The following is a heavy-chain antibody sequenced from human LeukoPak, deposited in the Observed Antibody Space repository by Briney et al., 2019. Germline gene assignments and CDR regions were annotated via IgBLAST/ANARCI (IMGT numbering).Heavy chain of an antibody. CDR1: GDSLSSYL. J-gene: IGHJ5*02. V-gene: IGHV4-59*01. CDR2: LHDSGSA. Sequence: SETLSLTRTLSGDSLSSYLSRCIPHPPGEGGERGGYLHDSGSANYNPSLKSRTNMSVDTSKNHFSLTLRSVTAADTAVYYCARDSHSVDTATQRGFDPWGQGTLVTVSP. D-gene: IGHD2-15*01. CDR3: ARDSHSVDTATQRGFDP.